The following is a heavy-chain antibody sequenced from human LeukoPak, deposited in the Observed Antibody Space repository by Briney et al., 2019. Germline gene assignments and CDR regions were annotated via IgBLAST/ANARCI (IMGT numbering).Heavy chain of an antibody. V-gene: IGHV3-74*01. CDR1: GFTFSNYW. J-gene: IGHJ1*01. D-gene: IGHD3-22*01. Sequence: GGSLRLSCAASGFTFSNYWMHWVRQAPGKGLVWVSRIKSDGSARYADSVKGRFTISRDNAKNTVSLQMTSLRAEDTGVYYCARAPSEIGGYYPEYFRHWGQGTLVIVSS. CDR2: IKSDGSA. CDR3: ARAPSEIGGYYPEYFRH.